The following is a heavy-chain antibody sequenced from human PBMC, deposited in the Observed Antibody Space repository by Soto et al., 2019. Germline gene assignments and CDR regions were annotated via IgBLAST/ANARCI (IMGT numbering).Heavy chain of an antibody. J-gene: IGHJ5*02. CDR2: ISGSGGST. CDR3: ATIVATIPLRQANFDP. Sequence: PGGSLRLSCAASGFTFRSYAMSWVRQAPGKGLEWVSSISGSGGSTYYADSVKGRFTISRDNAKNSLYLQMNSLRDEDTAVYYCATIVATIPLRQANFDPWGQGTLVTVSS. D-gene: IGHD5-12*01. V-gene: IGHV3-23*01. CDR1: GFTFRSYA.